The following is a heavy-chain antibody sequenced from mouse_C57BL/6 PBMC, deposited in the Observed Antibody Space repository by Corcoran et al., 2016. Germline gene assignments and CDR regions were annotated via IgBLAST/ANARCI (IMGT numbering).Heavy chain of an antibody. V-gene: IGHV14-3*01. CDR2: IDPANGNT. Sequence: EVQLQQSVAELVRPGASVKLSCTASGFNIKNTYMHWVKQRPEQGLEWIGRIDPANGNTKYAPKFQGKATITADTSSNTAYLQLSSLTSEDTAIYYFAPYYYVSSRYFDVWGTGTTVIVSS. D-gene: IGHD1-1*01. CDR3: APYYYVSSRYFDV. J-gene: IGHJ1*03. CDR1: GFNIKNTY.